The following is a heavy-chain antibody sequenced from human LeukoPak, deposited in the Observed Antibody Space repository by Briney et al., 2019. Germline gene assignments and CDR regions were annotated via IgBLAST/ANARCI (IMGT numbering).Heavy chain of an antibody. J-gene: IGHJ4*02. Sequence: ASVTVSCKASGHTFTSYAMHWVRQAPGQRLEWMGWINAGNGNTKYSQKFQGRVTITRDTSASTAYMELSSLRSEDTAVYYCARGLWAARALDYWGQGTLVTVSS. CDR2: INAGNGNT. CDR1: GHTFTSYA. V-gene: IGHV1-3*01. D-gene: IGHD6-6*01. CDR3: ARGLWAARALDY.